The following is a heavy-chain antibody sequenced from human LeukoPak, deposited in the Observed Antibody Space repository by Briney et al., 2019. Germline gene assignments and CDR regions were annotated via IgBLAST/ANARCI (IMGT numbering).Heavy chain of an antibody. CDR1: GYTFTGYY. Sequence: ASVKVSCKPSGYTFTGYYMHWVRQAPGQGLEWMGWINPNSGGTNYAQKFQGRVTMTRDTSISTAYMELSRLRSDDTAVYYCARDYCSGGSCYSVDYWGQGTLVTVSS. V-gene: IGHV1-2*02. J-gene: IGHJ4*02. CDR3: ARDYCSGGSCYSVDY. CDR2: INPNSGGT. D-gene: IGHD2-15*01.